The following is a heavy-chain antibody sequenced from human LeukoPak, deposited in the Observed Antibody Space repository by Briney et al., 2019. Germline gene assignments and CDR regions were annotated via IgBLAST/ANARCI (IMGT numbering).Heavy chain of an antibody. D-gene: IGHD2-21*02. Sequence: SGGSLRLSCVVSGFTFSRYSMNWVRQAPGQGLEWVSSISSSSSYIYYTDSVKGRFTISRDNAKNSLYLQMNSLRVEDTAVYYCARVTRSPFGWFDPWGQGTLVTVSS. J-gene: IGHJ5*02. V-gene: IGHV3-21*01. CDR2: ISSSSSYI. CDR3: ARVTRSPFGWFDP. CDR1: GFTFSRYS.